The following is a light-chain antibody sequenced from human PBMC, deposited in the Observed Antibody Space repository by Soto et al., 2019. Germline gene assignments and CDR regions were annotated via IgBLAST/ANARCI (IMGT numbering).Light chain of an antibody. J-gene: IGKJ4*01. CDR1: HTLLDTSRDKDY. Sequence: VLTQSPDSLAMSLGERATINFKSSHTLLDTSRDKDYLAWYQQKPGQPPKLLVYWASTRESGVPDRFSGSGSGTDFTLTISNLQAEDVAVYYCQHYYSSPLTFGGGTKVDIK. V-gene: IGKV4-1*01. CDR2: WAS. CDR3: QHYYSSPLT.